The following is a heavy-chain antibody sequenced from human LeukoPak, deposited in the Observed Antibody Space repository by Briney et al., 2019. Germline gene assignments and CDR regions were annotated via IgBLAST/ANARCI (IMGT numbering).Heavy chain of an antibody. D-gene: IGHD6-13*01. CDR2: IYPGDSDT. V-gene: IGHV5-51*01. CDR3: ARQGGSSWYNSWFDP. Sequence: GESLKISCKGSGYSFTSYWIGWVRQMPGKGLEWMGIIYPGDSDTRYSPSFHVQVTISADKSISTAYLQWSSLKASDTAMYYCARQGGSSWYNSWFDPWGQGTLVTVSS. CDR1: GYSFTSYW. J-gene: IGHJ5*02.